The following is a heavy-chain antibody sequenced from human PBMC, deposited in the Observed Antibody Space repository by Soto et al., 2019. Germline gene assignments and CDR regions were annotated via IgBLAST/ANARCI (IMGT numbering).Heavy chain of an antibody. CDR1: RFIFDGFY. J-gene: IGHJ4*01. Sequence: GSPRISCAASRFIFDGFYLHWVRLVPGKGLQWVSYINWDGRIAMYADSVKGRFTISRDNTNNHLYLQMNSLRSDDTALYYCAKDEGAAVESPGDWGHGTLVTVSS. CDR2: INWDGRIA. D-gene: IGHD6-13*01. V-gene: IGHV3-43*01. CDR3: AKDEGAAVESPGD.